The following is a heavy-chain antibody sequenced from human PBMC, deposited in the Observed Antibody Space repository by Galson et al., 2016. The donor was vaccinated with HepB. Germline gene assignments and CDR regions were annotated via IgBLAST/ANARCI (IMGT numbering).Heavy chain of an antibody. CDR1: GGSISSDIW. V-gene: IGHV4-4*02. J-gene: IGHJ4*02. CDR2: IYHSGRT. Sequence: SETLSLTCAVSGGSISSDIWWSWVRQPPGKGLEWIGEIYHSGRTNYNPSLKSRITISLDKSKNQFSLKLSSVTAADTAVYYCTRADIWVVGAFGDWGQGTLVTVSS. D-gene: IGHD1-26*01. CDR3: TRADIWVVGAFGD.